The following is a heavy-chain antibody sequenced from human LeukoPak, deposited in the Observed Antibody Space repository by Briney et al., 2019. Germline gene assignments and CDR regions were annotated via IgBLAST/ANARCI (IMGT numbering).Heavy chain of an antibody. D-gene: IGHD3-22*01. J-gene: IGHJ4*02. CDR3: AKAPKGYYDSHDY. CDR2: ISGSGGST. V-gene: IGHV3-23*01. Sequence: GGSLRLSCAASGFTFSSYAMSWVRQAPGKGLEWVSAISGSGGSTYYADSVKGRFTISRDNSKNTLYLQMNSLRAEGTAVYYCAKAPKGYYDSHDYWGQGTLVTVSS. CDR1: GFTFSSYA.